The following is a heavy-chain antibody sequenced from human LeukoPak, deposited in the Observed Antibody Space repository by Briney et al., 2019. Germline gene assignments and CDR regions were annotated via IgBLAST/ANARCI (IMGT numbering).Heavy chain of an antibody. Sequence: PSETLSLTCTVSGGPISSYYWSWIRQPPGKGLEWIGYIYYSGSTNYNPSLKSRVTIFGDTSKNQFFLKLSSVTAADTAMYYCARARYVNSFYAFDIWGQGTLVTVSS. CDR1: GGPISSYY. CDR2: IYYSGST. CDR3: ARARYVNSFYAFDI. V-gene: IGHV4-59*01. D-gene: IGHD1-14*01. J-gene: IGHJ3*02.